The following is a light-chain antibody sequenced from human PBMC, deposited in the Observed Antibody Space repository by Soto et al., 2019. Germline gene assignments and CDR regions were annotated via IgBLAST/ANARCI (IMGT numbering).Light chain of an antibody. Sequence: EIVLTQSPGTLSLSPWERATLSCMASQSVSISYLAWYQQKPCQAPRLLIYGASSRPTGIPDRFSGSGSGTDFTLTISRLEPEDFAVYYCQQYGSSSTFGQGTRLEI. CDR3: QQYGSSST. CDR1: QSVSISY. CDR2: GAS. V-gene: IGKV3-20*01. J-gene: IGKJ5*01.